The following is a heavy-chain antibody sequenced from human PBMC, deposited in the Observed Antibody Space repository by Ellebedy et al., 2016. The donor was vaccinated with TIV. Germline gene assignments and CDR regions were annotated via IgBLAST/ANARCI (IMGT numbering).Heavy chain of an antibody. V-gene: IGHV3-21*01. D-gene: IGHD6-13*01. CDR3: ARELAAAGVFDY. Sequence: GESLKISCAASGFTFSSYSMNWVRQAPGKALEWVSSISSSNHYIYYADSVKGRFTISRDNAKNSLYLQMNSLRAEDTAVFYCARELAAAGVFDYWGQGTLVTVSS. CDR1: GFTFSSYS. J-gene: IGHJ4*02. CDR2: ISSSNHYI.